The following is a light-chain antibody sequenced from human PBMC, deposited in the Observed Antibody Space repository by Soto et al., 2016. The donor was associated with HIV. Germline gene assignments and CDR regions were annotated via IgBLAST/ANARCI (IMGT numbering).Light chain of an antibody. V-gene: IGLV3-21*02. CDR3: QVWDSSSDHVV. J-gene: IGLJ2*01. CDR1: NIGSKS. Sequence: SYVLTQSPSVSVAPGETARITCGGNNIGSKSVHWYQQKSGQAPVVVVHDDSHRPSGIPERFSGSNSGNTATLTISRVEAGDEADYSCQVWDSSSDHVVFGGGTKLTAL. CDR2: DDS.